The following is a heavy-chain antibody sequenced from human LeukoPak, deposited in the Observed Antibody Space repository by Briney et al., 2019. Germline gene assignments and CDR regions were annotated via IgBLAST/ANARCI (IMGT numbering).Heavy chain of an antibody. CDR3: ARGNPTYYFNY. J-gene: IGHJ4*02. CDR1: GYTFTSYY. CDR2: INPNGGST. Sequence: ASVKVSCKASGYTFTSYYMHWVRQAPGQGLEWMGLINPNGGSTTYAQKFQGRVTMTRDTSTSTVYMNLSSLRSEDTAVYSCARGNPTYYFNYWGQGTLVTVSS. V-gene: IGHV1-46*01. D-gene: IGHD1-14*01.